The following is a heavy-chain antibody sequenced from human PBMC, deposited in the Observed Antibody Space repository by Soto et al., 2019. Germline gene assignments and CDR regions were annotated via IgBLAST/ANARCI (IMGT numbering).Heavy chain of an antibody. D-gene: IGHD3-16*01. CDR2: LYQGLSI. Sequence: SETLSLTCAVSGGSVSSGGYSWGWIRQPLGKGLEWIGELYQGLSIIYNPSLESRVTISGDSSKNQFSLKLRSVTAADTAVYYCARHGGYYFDYWGQGTLVTVSS. CDR3: ARHGGYYFDY. V-gene: IGHV4-30-2*01. CDR1: GGSVSSGGYS. J-gene: IGHJ4*02.